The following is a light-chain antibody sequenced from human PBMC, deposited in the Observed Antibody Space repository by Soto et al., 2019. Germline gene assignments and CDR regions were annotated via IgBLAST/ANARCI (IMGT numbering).Light chain of an antibody. CDR1: SSNIGSNT. J-gene: IGLJ2*01. Sequence: QSVLTQPPSASGTPGQRVTISCSGSSSNIGSNTVNWYQQLPGTAPKLLIYSNNQRPSGVPDRFSGSKSGTSASLAISGLQSEAEADYYCAAWDDSLNGVVFGGGTKVTVL. V-gene: IGLV1-44*01. CDR3: AAWDDSLNGVV. CDR2: SNN.